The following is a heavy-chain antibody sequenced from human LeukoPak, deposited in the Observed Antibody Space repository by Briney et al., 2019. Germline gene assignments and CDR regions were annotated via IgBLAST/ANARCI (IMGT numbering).Heavy chain of an antibody. CDR1: GGSISSYY. D-gene: IGHD6-19*01. CDR3: ARDSNSGWYGVWFDP. Sequence: SETLSLTCTVSGGSISSYYWSWIRQPAGKGLEWIGRIYTSGSTNYNPSLKSRVTMSVDTSKNQFSLKLSSVTAADTAVYYCARDSNSGWYGVWFDPWGQGTLVTVSS. V-gene: IGHV4-4*07. CDR2: IYTSGST. J-gene: IGHJ5*02.